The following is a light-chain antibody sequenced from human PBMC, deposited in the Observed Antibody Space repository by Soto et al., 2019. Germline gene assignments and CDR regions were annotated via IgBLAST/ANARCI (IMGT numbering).Light chain of an antibody. CDR1: QSVSSY. CDR2: DAS. Sequence: EIVLTQSPATLSLSPGERATLSCRASQSVSSYLAWYQQKPGQAPRLLIYDASNRATGIPARFSGSGSGTDFTLTISSPEPEDFAVYYWQQRSNWPPMYTFGQGTKLEIK. V-gene: IGKV3-11*01. CDR3: QQRSNWPPMYT. J-gene: IGKJ2*01.